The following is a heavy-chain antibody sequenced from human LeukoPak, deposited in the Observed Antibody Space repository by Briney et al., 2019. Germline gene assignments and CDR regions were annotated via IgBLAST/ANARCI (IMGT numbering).Heavy chain of an antibody. CDR1: GFTFSSYA. CDR2: ITGSGGST. CDR3: AKPPPDSSSWLFDY. Sequence: GGSLRLSCAASGFTFSSYAMSWVRQAPGKGLEWVSTITGSGGSTYYADSVKGRFTISTDNSKNTLYLQMNSLRAEDTAVYYCAKPPPDSSSWLFDYWGQGTLGTVSS. D-gene: IGHD6-13*01. V-gene: IGHV3-23*01. J-gene: IGHJ4*02.